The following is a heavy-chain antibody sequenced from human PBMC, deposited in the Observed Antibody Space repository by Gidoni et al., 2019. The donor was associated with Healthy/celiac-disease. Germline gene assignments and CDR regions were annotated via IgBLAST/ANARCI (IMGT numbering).Heavy chain of an antibody. CDR3: ARDRGYYGMDV. Sequence: QVQLQASGPGLVKPSETLSLTCTVSGGSVSSGSYYWSWIRQPPGKGLEWIGYIYYSGSTNYNPSLKSRVTISVDTSKNQFSLKLSSVTAADTAVYYCARDRGYYGMDVWGQGTTVTVSS. CDR2: IYYSGST. V-gene: IGHV4-61*01. CDR1: GGSVSSGSYY. J-gene: IGHJ6*02.